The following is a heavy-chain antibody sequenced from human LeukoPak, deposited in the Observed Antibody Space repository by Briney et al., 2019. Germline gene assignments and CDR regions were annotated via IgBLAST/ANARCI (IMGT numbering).Heavy chain of an antibody. CDR3: ARTPYYDFWSGYQRGVFDY. V-gene: IGHV4-59*08. Sequence: PSETLSLTRTVSGGSISSYYWSWIRQPPGKGLEWIGYIYYSGSTNYNPSLKSRVTISVDTSKNQFSLKLSSVTAADTAVYYCARTPYYDFWSGYQRGVFDYWGQGTLVTVSS. J-gene: IGHJ4*02. CDR1: GGSISSYY. D-gene: IGHD3-3*01. CDR2: IYYSGST.